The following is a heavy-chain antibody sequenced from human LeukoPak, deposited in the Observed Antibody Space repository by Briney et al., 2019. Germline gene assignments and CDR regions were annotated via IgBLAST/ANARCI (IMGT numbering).Heavy chain of an antibody. J-gene: IGHJ6*03. CDR1: GGSISSYY. D-gene: IGHD3-16*02. V-gene: IGHV4-34*01. Sequence: SETLSLTCTVSGGSISSYYWSWIRQPPGKGLEWIGEINHSGSTNYNPSLKSRVTISVDTSKNQFSLKLSSVTAADTAVYYCARGVYDYVWGSYRYNYYMDVWGKGTTVTVSS. CDR3: ARGVYDYVWGSYRYNYYMDV. CDR2: INHSGST.